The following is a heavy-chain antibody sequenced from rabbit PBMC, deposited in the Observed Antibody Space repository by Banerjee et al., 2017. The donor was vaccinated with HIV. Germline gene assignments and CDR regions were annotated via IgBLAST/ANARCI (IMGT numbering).Heavy chain of an antibody. CDR1: GFSFSSSYY. Sequence: QEQLEESGGDLVKPEGSLTLTCTASGFSFSSSYYMCWVRQAPGKGLEWIGCIDSSSITWYASWVNGRFTISSDNAQNTVYLQLNSLTAADTATYFCARDLAGVIGWNFNLWGPGTLVTV. CDR2: IDSSSIT. J-gene: IGHJ4*01. CDR3: ARDLAGVIGWNFNL. D-gene: IGHD4-1*01. V-gene: IGHV1S45*01.